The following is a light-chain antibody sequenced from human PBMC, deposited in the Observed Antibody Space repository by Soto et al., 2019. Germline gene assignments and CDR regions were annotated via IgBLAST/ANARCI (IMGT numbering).Light chain of an antibody. CDR1: QSVSSY. CDR3: QQRSNWPPIT. Sequence: EIVLTQSPATLSLSPGERATLSCRASQSVSSYFAWYQQKPGQAPRLLIYDASNSATGIPARFSGSGSGTDFTLTISSLEPEDFAVYYWQQRSNWPPITFGQGTRLEIK. V-gene: IGKV3-11*01. J-gene: IGKJ5*01. CDR2: DAS.